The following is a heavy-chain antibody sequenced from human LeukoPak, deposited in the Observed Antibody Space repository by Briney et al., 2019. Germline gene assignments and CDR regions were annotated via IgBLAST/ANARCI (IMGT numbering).Heavy chain of an antibody. V-gene: IGHV3-7*01. D-gene: IGHD3-9*01. J-gene: IGHJ3*02. CDR3: AREPYYDILTGYKRSDAFDI. Sequence: GGSLRLSCAASGFTFSSYWMSWVRQAPGKGLEWVANIKQDGSEKYYVDSVKGRFTISRDNAKNSLYLQMNSLRAEDTAVYYCAREPYYDILTGYKRSDAFDIWGQGTMVTASS. CDR2: IKQDGSEK. CDR1: GFTFSSYW.